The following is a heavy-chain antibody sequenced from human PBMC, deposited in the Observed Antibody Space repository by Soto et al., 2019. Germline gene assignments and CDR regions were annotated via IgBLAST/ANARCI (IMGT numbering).Heavy chain of an antibody. CDR2: INHSGST. Sequence: SETLSLTCAVYGGSFSGYYWSWIRQPPGKGLEWIGEINHSGSTNYNPSLKSRVTISVDTSKNQFSLKLSSVTAADTAVYYCARGSVPAAIDQYYYYYGMDDWGQGTTVTVS. D-gene: IGHD2-2*02. J-gene: IGHJ6*02. V-gene: IGHV4-34*01. CDR3: ARGSVPAAIDQYYYYYGMDD. CDR1: GGSFSGYY.